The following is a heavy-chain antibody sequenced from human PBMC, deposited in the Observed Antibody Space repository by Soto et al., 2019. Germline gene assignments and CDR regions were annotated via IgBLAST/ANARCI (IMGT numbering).Heavy chain of an antibody. CDR2: MSYDGNKK. J-gene: IGHJ6*02. CDR3: AKHRLTIFGMVHELYAMDV. Sequence: PGGSLRLSXTASGFNFGSFAMHWVRQAPGKGLEWLSVMSYDGNKKYYADSVKGRFTISRDNSKNTLFLQMNSLRPDDTALYYCAKHRLTIFGMVHELYAMDVWGQGTTVTVSS. CDR1: GFNFGSFA. D-gene: IGHD3-3*01. V-gene: IGHV3-30-3*02.